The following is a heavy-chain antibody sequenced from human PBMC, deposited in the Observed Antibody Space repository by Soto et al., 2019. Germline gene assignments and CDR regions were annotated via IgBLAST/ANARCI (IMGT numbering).Heavy chain of an antibody. Sequence: GESLKISCKDSGYSFSTNWIAWVRQMPGKGLEWVGVIYCGDSDTRFSPSFQGQVTLSVDKSINTVYLQWSSLKASDTAMYYCARHNHGFDYWGQGTL. CDR3: ARHNHGFDY. CDR1: GYSFSTNW. J-gene: IGHJ4*02. V-gene: IGHV5-51*01. CDR2: IYCGDSDT.